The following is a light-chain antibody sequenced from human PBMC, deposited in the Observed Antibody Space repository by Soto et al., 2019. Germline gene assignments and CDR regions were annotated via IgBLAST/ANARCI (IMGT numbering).Light chain of an antibody. Sequence: EIVLTQSPGTLSSSPGERATLSCRASQSVSNTYLAWYQQTLGQAPRLLIYGASSRPTGIPDRFSGSGSGTDFTLTISRLEPEDFAVYYCQQYGSSPFTFGQGTRLEI. CDR2: GAS. V-gene: IGKV3-20*01. CDR1: QSVSNTY. J-gene: IGKJ2*01. CDR3: QQYGSSPFT.